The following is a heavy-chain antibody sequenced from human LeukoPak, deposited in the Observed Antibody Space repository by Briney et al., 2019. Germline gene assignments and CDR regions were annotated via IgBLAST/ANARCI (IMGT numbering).Heavy chain of an antibody. V-gene: IGHV4-59*01. CDR3: ARIRGYRAFDI. J-gene: IGHJ3*02. D-gene: IGHD5-12*01. Sequence: SETLSLTCTVSVGSISSYYWSWIRQPPGKGLEWIGYIYYSGSTNYNPSLKSRVTISVDTSKNQFSLKLSSVTAADTAVYYCARIRGYRAFDIWGQGTMVTVSS. CDR2: IYYSGST. CDR1: VGSISSYY.